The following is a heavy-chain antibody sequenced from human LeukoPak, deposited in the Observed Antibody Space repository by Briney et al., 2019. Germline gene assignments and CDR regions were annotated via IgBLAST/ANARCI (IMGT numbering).Heavy chain of an antibody. CDR3: ARGNTAMVTFWFDP. Sequence: GGSLRLSCAASGFSVSSNFMSWVRQAPGKGLEWVANIKQDGSEKYYVDSVKGRFTISRDNAKNSLYLQMNSLRAEDTAVYYCARGNTAMVTFWFDPWGQGTLVTVSS. V-gene: IGHV3-7*01. CDR2: IKQDGSEK. J-gene: IGHJ5*02. CDR1: GFSVSSNF. D-gene: IGHD5-18*01.